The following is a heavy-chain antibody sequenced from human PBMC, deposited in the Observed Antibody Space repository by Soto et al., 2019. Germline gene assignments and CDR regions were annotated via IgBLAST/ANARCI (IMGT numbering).Heavy chain of an antibody. D-gene: IGHD4-17*01. CDR3: AKNRDFGDYAVHY. Sequence: PGGSLRLSCAASGFTFSTYDMHWVRQAPGKGLEWVAVISDDGSNIYNADYVKGRLSISRDNSKNTLYLQMSSLRAEDTAVYYCAKNRDFGDYAVHYWGQGTLVTVSS. CDR2: ISDDGSNI. V-gene: IGHV3-30*18. J-gene: IGHJ4*02. CDR1: GFTFSTYD.